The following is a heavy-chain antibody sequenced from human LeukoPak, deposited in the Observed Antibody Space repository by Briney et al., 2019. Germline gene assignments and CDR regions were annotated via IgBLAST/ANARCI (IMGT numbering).Heavy chain of an antibody. CDR3: ARVVEYCSSTGCNYWYFDL. Sequence: GGSLRLSCAASGFTVSSNYMSWVRQAPGKGLVWVSRINTDGTSTTYADSVRGRFTISRDNAKNTLYLQMNSLRAEDTAVYYCARVVEYCSSTGCNYWYFDLWGRGTLVTVSS. V-gene: IGHV3-74*01. CDR2: INTDGTST. D-gene: IGHD2-2*01. J-gene: IGHJ2*01. CDR1: GFTVSSNY.